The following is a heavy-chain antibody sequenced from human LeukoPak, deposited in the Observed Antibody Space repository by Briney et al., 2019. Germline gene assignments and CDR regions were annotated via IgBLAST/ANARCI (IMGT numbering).Heavy chain of an antibody. CDR3: VKDPGVVILPWGH. J-gene: IGHJ4*02. CDR1: GFTFSSYA. Sequence: PGGSLRLSCAASGFTFSSYAMSWVRQAPGKGLEWVSALSSSGDNTYYADSVKGRFTISRDNSRSTLYLQMNSLRVEDTAVYYCVKDPGVVILPWGHWGQGTLVTVSS. D-gene: IGHD4-23*01. CDR2: LSSSGDNT. V-gene: IGHV3-23*01.